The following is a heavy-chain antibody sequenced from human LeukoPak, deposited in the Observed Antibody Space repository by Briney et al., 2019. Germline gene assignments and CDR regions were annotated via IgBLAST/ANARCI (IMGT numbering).Heavy chain of an antibody. V-gene: IGHV3-74*01. Sequence: PGGSLRLSCAASGFTFSSYWMSWVRQAPGKGLVWVSRINTDGSSTSYADSVKGRFTISRDNAKNTLYLQMNSLRAEDTALYYCAKDKGGSSWLIDYWGQGTLVTVSS. D-gene: IGHD6-13*01. CDR3: AKDKGGSSWLIDY. J-gene: IGHJ4*02. CDR1: GFTFSSYW. CDR2: INTDGSST.